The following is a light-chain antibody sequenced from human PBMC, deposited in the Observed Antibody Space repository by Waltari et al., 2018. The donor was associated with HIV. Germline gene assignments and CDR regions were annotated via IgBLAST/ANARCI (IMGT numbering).Light chain of an antibody. CDR1: QSVTRSF. J-gene: IGKJ4*01. V-gene: IGKV3-20*01. CDR3: QQDGSSPLP. Sequence: IVFTQSPGTLSSSPGARATLPCRASQSVTRSFLSWYQQKPGQAPRLLIYGASSRATRIREGCSGGKSGAMFARTSSCVGPGDFGGYYCQQDGSSPLPFGPGSKV. CDR2: GAS.